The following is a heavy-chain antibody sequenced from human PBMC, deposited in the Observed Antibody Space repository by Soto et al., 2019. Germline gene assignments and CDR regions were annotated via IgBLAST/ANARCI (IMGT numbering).Heavy chain of an antibody. CDR3: ARIIGYCRNNDCSWTFDI. CDR1: GYSCISYW. J-gene: IGHJ3*02. V-gene: IGHV5-51*01. D-gene: IGHD2-2*03. Sequence: ESLKISFKGSGYSCISYWVAWVRQNPGKGLEWMGTFYPGDSTSTYSPSFQGQVTISVDKSISTAYLHLSSLKASDTAMYYCARIIGYCRNNDCSWTFDIWGQGTTVTVSS. CDR2: FYPGDSTS.